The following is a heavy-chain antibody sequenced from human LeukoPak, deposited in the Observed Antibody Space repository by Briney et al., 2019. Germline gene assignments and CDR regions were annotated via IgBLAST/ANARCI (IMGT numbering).Heavy chain of an antibody. CDR1: GFTFSSYS. Sequence: GGSLRLSCAASGFTFSSYSMNWVRQAPGKGLEWVSSISSSSSYIYYADSVKGRFTISRDNARNSLYLQMNSLRAEDTAVYYCARDSDGNFDYWGQGTLVTVSS. CDR2: ISSSSSYI. CDR3: ARDSDGNFDY. V-gene: IGHV3-21*01. D-gene: IGHD3-10*01. J-gene: IGHJ4*02.